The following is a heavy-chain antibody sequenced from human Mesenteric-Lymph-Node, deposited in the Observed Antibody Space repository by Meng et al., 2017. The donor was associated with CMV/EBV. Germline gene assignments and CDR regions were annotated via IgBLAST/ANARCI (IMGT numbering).Heavy chain of an antibody. CDR1: ISSGGYY. CDR3: ARRHYDFWSGVRDWYFDL. CDR2: IYYSGST. V-gene: IGHV4-31*02. Sequence: ISSGGYYWSWIRQHPAKGLEWIGYIYYSGSTYYNPSLKSRVTISVDTSKNQFSLKLSSVTAADTAVYYCARRHYDFWSGVRDWYFDLWGRGTLVTVSS. D-gene: IGHD3-3*01. J-gene: IGHJ2*01.